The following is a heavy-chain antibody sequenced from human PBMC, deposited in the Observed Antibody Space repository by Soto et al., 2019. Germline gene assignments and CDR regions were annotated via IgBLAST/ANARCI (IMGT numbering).Heavy chain of an antibody. CDR3: ARRASR. CDR1: GFTFSSSE. CDR2: IHPSGQPI. D-gene: IGHD1-26*01. V-gene: IGHV3-48*03. Sequence: EVQLVESGXXXXQPGGSLRLSCAVSGFTFSSSEMYWVRQAPGKGLEWISYIHPSGQPIFYADSVKGRFTISRDNANNSLFLQMNSLRAEDTAVYYCARRASRWGQGTMVTVSS. J-gene: IGHJ3*01.